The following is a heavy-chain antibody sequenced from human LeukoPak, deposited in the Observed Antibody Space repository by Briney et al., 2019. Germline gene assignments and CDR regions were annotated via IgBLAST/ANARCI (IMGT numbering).Heavy chain of an antibody. CDR1: GYTFTSYA. CDR2: INAGNGNT. Sequence: VASVKVSCKASGYTFTSYAMHWVRQAPGQRLAWMGWINAGNGNTKYSQKFQGRVTITRDTSASTAYMELSSLRSEDTAVYYCARVFDFWSGYWTHGMDVWGQGTTVTVSS. CDR3: ARVFDFWSGYWTHGMDV. D-gene: IGHD3-3*01. V-gene: IGHV1-3*01. J-gene: IGHJ6*02.